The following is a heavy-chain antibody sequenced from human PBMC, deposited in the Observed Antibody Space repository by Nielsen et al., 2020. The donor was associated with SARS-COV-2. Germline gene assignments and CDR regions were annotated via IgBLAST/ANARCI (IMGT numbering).Heavy chain of an antibody. V-gene: IGHV3-20*01. Sequence: GGSLRLSCAASGFPFDDYGMNRARQAPGKGLEWVSGINWNGGSTGYADSVKGRFTISRDNAKNSLYLQMNSLRAEDTALYHCARALGDYYDSSGIDYWGQGTLVTVSS. J-gene: IGHJ4*02. D-gene: IGHD3-22*01. CDR2: INWNGGST. CDR1: GFPFDDYG. CDR3: ARALGDYYDSSGIDY.